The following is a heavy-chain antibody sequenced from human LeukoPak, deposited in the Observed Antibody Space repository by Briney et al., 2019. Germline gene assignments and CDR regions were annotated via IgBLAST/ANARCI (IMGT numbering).Heavy chain of an antibody. CDR2: IYTSGST. J-gene: IGHJ3*02. D-gene: IGHD6-13*01. Sequence: SQTLSLTCTVSGGSISSGDYYWSWIRQPPGKGLEWIGRIYTSGSTNYSPSLKSRVTMSVDTSKNQFSLKLSSVTAADTAVYYCARDWGSSSWSDDAFDIWGQGTMVTVSS. CDR1: GGSISSGDYY. V-gene: IGHV4-61*02. CDR3: ARDWGSSSWSDDAFDI.